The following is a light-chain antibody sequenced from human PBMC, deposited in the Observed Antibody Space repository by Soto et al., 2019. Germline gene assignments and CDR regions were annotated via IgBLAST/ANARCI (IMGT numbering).Light chain of an antibody. J-gene: IGKJ4*01. CDR2: GAS. CDR3: QQYDSSPLT. V-gene: IGKV3-20*01. CDR1: RSFRSSH. Sequence: RSFRSSHLAWYQQKPGQVPRLLISGASIRATGIPDMFSASGAWADLPITFCRLQPDDSSVFYFQQYDSSPLTFGGGTKVDIK.